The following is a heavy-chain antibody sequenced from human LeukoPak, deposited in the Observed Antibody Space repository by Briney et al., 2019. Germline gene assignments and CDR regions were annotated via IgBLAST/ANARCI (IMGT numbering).Heavy chain of an antibody. D-gene: IGHD6-13*01. CDR2: IWYDGSNK. J-gene: IGHJ4*02. CDR1: GFTFSNYG. CDR3: ARDRGSSWTLDY. V-gene: IGHV3-33*01. Sequence: PGGSLRLSCAASGFTFSNYGMHWVRQAPGKGLEWVAGIWYDGSNKSYVDSVKGRFTISRDNSKNTLYLQMNSPRAEDTAVYYCARDRGSSWTLDYWGQGTPVTVSS.